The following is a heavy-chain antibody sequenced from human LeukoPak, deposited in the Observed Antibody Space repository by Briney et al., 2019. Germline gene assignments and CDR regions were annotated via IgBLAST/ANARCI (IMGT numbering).Heavy chain of an antibody. CDR3: ARGQDYDILTGYPEDWYFDL. Sequence: SETLSLTCTVSGGSISSYYWSWIRQPPGKGLEWIGYIYYSGSTNYNPSLKSRVTISVDTSKNQFSLKLSSVTAADTAVYYCARGQDYDILTGYPEDWYFDLWGRGTLVTVSS. J-gene: IGHJ2*01. CDR1: GGSISSYY. V-gene: IGHV4-59*01. CDR2: IYYSGST. D-gene: IGHD3-9*01.